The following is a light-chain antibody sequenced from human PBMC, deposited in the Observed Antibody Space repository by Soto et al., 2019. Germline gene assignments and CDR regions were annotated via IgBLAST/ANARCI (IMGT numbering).Light chain of an antibody. Sequence: QSVLTQPPSASGTPGQRVTISCSGSSSNIGSNTVNWYQQLPGTAPKRLIYRNNQRPSGVPDRCSGSKPGSSASLAISGLQSEDGADYYCAAWDDSLNGYVFGTGTKVTVL. CDR2: RNN. CDR1: SSNIGSNT. V-gene: IGLV1-44*01. CDR3: AAWDDSLNGYV. J-gene: IGLJ1*01.